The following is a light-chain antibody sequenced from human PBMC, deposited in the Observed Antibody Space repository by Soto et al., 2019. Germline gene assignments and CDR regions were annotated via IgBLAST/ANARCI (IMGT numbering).Light chain of an antibody. Sequence: DIQMTQSPSSLSASVGDRVTITCRASQTVSNHLNWYQQKPGKAPKLLIHSVSTLQSGIPSRFSGSGSGTEFTLTITSLQPEDFATYYCQQTYIIEGTFGQGTRLDIK. CDR1: QTVSNH. V-gene: IGKV1-39*01. CDR2: SVS. J-gene: IGKJ5*01. CDR3: QQTYIIEGT.